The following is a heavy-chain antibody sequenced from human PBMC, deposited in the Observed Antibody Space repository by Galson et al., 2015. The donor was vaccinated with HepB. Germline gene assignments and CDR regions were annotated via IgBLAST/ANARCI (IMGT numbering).Heavy chain of an antibody. CDR3: TPGHQYSGYLFDQ. J-gene: IGHJ4*02. V-gene: IGHV3-15*05. D-gene: IGHD5-12*01. CDR2: IKSKSDGGTT. Sequence: SLRLSCAASGFTFSNAWMNWVRQAPGKGLEWVGRIKSKSDGGTTDYAAPVKGRFIISRDDSKNTLYLQINSLKSEDTAVYSCTPGHQYSGYLFDQWGQGTLLTVSS. CDR1: GFTFSNAW.